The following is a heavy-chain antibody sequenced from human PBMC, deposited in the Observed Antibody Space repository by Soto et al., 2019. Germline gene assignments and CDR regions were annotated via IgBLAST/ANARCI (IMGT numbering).Heavy chain of an antibody. Sequence: SETLSLPCTVSGCTISRYHCCLIRQTPGKGLELIGYLYNTGSTIYNPSLESRVTISADTSKNQFSLKLNSVTAADTAVYYCARLGAYYQSLDPWGPGTLVT. CDR3: ARLGAYYQSLDP. CDR2: LYNTGST. CDR1: GCTISRYH. V-gene: IGHV4-59*01. D-gene: IGHD2-21*01. J-gene: IGHJ5*02.